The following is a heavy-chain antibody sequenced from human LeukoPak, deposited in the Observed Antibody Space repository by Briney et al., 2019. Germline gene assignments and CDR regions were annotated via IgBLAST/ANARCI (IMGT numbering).Heavy chain of an antibody. V-gene: IGHV4-59*11. CDR2: LHYTGST. CDR1: GGSISGHY. Sequence: SETLSLTCTVSGGSISGHYWSWIRQPPGKRLEWIGYLHYTGSTNYNPSLNSRITMSVDTPNNQFPLRLTSVTAADTAVYYCARLHALGAEEFDPWGQGALVTVSS. J-gene: IGHJ5*02. CDR3: ARLHALGAEEFDP. D-gene: IGHD3-16*01.